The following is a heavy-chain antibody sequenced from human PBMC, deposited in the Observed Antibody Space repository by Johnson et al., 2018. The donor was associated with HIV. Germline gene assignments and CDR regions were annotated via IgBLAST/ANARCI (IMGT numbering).Heavy chain of an antibody. D-gene: IGHD3-22*01. Sequence: QVQLVESGGGLIQPGGSLRLSCAASGFTVSSNYMSWVRQAPGKGLEWVAVISYDGTNTYYADSVKGRFTISRDNSRTTVFLQMIILRPKDTAMYYCARGFVRITMILVADAFDIWGQGTMVTVSS. J-gene: IGHJ3*02. V-gene: IGHV3-30*03. CDR3: ARGFVRITMILVADAFDI. CDR2: ISYDGTNT. CDR1: GFTVSSNY.